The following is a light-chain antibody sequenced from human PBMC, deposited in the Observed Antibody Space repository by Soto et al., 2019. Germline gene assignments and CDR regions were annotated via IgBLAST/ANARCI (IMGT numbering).Light chain of an antibody. CDR3: QQYGGSSTLT. J-gene: IGKJ1*01. CDR2: GGS. Sequence: EIVLTQSPDTLSLSPGERATLSCRASQSFSSSYLAWYQQKPGQAPRLLIYGGSSRAIGIPDRFIGSGSGTDFTLSISRLEPEDFAVYYCQQYGGSSTLTFGQGTKVESK. V-gene: IGKV3-20*01. CDR1: QSFSSSY.